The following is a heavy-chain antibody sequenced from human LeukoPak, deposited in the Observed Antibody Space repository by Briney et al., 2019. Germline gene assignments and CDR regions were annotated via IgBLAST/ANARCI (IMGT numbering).Heavy chain of an antibody. D-gene: IGHD3-3*01. CDR2: SNPDGSST. CDR1: GFTFSSYW. Sequence: GGSLRLSCAASGFTFSSYWMHWVRQAPGKGLVWVSRSNPDGSSTSYADSVKGRFTISRDNAKNTLYLQMNSLRAEDTAVYYCASSTIFGVVQYYYMDVWGKGTTVTVSS. V-gene: IGHV3-74*01. J-gene: IGHJ6*03. CDR3: ASSTIFGVVQYYYMDV.